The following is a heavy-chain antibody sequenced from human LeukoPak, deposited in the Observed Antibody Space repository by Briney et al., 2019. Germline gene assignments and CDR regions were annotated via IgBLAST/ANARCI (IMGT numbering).Heavy chain of an antibody. D-gene: IGHD2-2*01. Sequence: GGSLRLSCAASGFTFGSYWMTWVRQAPGKGLEWVAIIKQAASETYYVGSVKGRFTISRDNAKNSLYLQMSSLRADDTAVYYCARYYCGTSTTCYMFDFWGQGTLVTVSS. J-gene: IGHJ4*02. V-gene: IGHV3-7*01. CDR2: IKQAASET. CDR1: GFTFGSYW. CDR3: ARYYCGTSTTCYMFDF.